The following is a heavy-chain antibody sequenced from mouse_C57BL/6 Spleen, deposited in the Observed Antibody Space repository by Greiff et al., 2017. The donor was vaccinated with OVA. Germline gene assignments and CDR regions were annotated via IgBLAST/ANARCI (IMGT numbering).Heavy chain of an antibody. V-gene: IGHV2-6*01. CDR1: GFSLTSYG. D-gene: IGHD4-1*01. J-gene: IGHJ4*01. CDR2: IWGVGST. CDR3: ASLTGPYAMDY. Sequence: VKLVESGPGLVAPSQSLSITCTVSGFSLTSYGVDWVRQSPGKGLEWLGVIWGVGSTNYNSALKSRLSISKDNSKSQVFLKMNSLQTDDTAMYYCASLTGPYAMDYWGQGTSVTVSS.